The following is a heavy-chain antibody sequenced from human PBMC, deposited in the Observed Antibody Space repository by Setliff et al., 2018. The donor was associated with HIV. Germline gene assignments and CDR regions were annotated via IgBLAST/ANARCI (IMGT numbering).Heavy chain of an antibody. Sequence: GGSLRLSCAASGFTVSSNYMSWVRQAPGKGLEWVSAISDSGGSTYYADSVKGRFTISRDNSKNTLYLQMNSLRAEDTAVYYCAKGVPYYDSSNGHYFDYWGQGTLVTVSS. CDR3: AKGVPYYDSSNGHYFDY. CDR2: ISDSGGST. CDR1: GFTVSSNY. D-gene: IGHD3-22*01. J-gene: IGHJ4*02. V-gene: IGHV3-23*01.